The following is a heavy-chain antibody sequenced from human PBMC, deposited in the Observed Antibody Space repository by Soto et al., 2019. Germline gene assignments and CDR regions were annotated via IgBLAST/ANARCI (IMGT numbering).Heavy chain of an antibody. CDR3: ARNRATAPYFDS. J-gene: IGHJ4*02. V-gene: IGHV4-30-4*01. Sequence: ASETLSLTCTVSGDPISSDDYYWSWIRQPPGKGLEWIGSIYYSESTHFNPSLKSRVTLSGDTSKNQFSLKLTSVTAADTAVYYCARNRATAPYFDSWGQGTLVTVSS. CDR1: GDPISSDDYY. D-gene: IGHD5-12*01. CDR2: IYYSEST.